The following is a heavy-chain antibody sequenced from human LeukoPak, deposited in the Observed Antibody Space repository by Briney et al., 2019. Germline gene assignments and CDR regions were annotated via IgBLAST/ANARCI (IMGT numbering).Heavy chain of an antibody. V-gene: IGHV4-30-4*01. Sequence: PSETLSLTCTVSGGPISHGYYYWNWIRQPPGKGLEWIGYIYYTGITSYNPSLKSRVIISEDTSKNQFSLKLTSVTAADTDVYYCARASYVGAPITLGDWGQGNLVTVSS. CDR1: GGPISHGYYY. CDR3: ARASYVGAPITLGD. D-gene: IGHD1-26*01. CDR2: IYYTGIT. J-gene: IGHJ4*02.